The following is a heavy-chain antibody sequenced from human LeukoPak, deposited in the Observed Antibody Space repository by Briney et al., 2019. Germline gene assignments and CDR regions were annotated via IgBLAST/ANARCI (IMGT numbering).Heavy chain of an antibody. V-gene: IGHV3-48*03. Sequence: PGGSLRLSCAASGFTFSSYEMNWVRQAPGKGLESFSYISSSGRTIYYADSVKGRFTISRDNAKNSLYLQMNGLRAEDTALYYCARTHRIAGDAFDIWGQGTMVTVSS. CDR3: ARTHRIAGDAFDI. CDR1: GFTFSSYE. CDR2: ISSSGRTI. J-gene: IGHJ3*02. D-gene: IGHD1-26*01.